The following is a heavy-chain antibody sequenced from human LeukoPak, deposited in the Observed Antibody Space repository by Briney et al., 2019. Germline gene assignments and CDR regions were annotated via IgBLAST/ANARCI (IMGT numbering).Heavy chain of an antibody. J-gene: IGHJ5*02. Sequence: PSETLSLTCTVSGGSISSYYWSWIRQPAGKGLEWIGCIYTSGSTNYNPSLKSRVTMSVDTSKNQFSLKLSSVTAADTAVYYCARATTTVGATWWFDPWGQGTLVTVSS. V-gene: IGHV4-4*07. D-gene: IGHD1-26*01. CDR1: GGSISSYY. CDR3: ARATTTVGATWWFDP. CDR2: IYTSGST.